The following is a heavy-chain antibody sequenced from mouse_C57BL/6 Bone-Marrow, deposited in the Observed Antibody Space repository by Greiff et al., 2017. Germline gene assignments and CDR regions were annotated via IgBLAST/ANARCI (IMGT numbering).Heavy chain of an antibody. Sequence: QVQLQQSGAELVRPGTSVKVSCKASGYAFTNYLIEWVKQRPGQGLAWIGVINPGSGGTNYNEKFKGKATLTADNSSSTAYMQLSSLTSEDSAFYFCARHHPYFDYWGQGTTLTVSS. CDR3: ARHHPYFDY. J-gene: IGHJ2*01. CDR2: INPGSGGT. V-gene: IGHV1-54*01. CDR1: GYAFTNYL.